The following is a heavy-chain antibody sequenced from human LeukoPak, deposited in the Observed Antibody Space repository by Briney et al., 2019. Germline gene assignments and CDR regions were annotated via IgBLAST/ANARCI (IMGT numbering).Heavy chain of an antibody. CDR3: AKDRNSGYYYFDY. Sequence: ASVKVSCKASGYTFTGYYIYWVRQAPGQRLEWMAWINPNSGGTDYAQKFQGRVTVTRDTSISTAYMELSSLRSDDTAVYYCAKDRNSGYYYFDYWGQGTLVTVSS. J-gene: IGHJ4*02. CDR1: GYTFTGYY. D-gene: IGHD5-12*01. V-gene: IGHV1-2*02. CDR2: INPNSGGT.